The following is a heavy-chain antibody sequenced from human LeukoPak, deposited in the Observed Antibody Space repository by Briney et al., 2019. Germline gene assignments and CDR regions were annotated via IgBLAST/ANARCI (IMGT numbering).Heavy chain of an antibody. D-gene: IGHD2-2*01. J-gene: IGHJ4*02. CDR1: GGSISSYY. V-gene: IGHV4-59*01. Sequence: SETLSLTCTVSGGSISSYYWSWIRQPPGKGLEWIGYIYYSGSTNYNPSLKSRVTISVDTSKNQFSLKLSSVTAADTAVYYCARERCSSTTCYFDYWGQGTVVTVSS. CDR3: ARERCSSTTCYFDY. CDR2: IYYSGST.